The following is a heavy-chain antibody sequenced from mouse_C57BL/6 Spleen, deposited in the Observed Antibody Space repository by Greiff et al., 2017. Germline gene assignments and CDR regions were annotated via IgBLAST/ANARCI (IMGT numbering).Heavy chain of an antibody. D-gene: IGHD2-4*01. CDR1: GYTFTSYW. CDR2: IHPSDSDT. CDR3: APSYDSLAW. Sequence: QVQLKQPGAELVKPGASVKVSCKASGYTFTSYWMHWVKQRPGQGLEWIGMIHPSDSDTNYNQKFKGKATLTVDKSSSTAYMQLSSLTSEDSAVYYCAPSYDSLAWWGQGTLVTVSA. J-gene: IGHJ3*02. V-gene: IGHV1-74*01.